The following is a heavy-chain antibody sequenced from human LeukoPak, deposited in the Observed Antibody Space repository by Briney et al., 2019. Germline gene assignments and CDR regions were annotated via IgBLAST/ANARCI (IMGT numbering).Heavy chain of an antibody. D-gene: IGHD5-24*01. V-gene: IGHV3-30-3*01. CDR3: ARDPTQRWIQWSYFDY. CDR1: GFTFSSYA. CDR2: ISYDGSNK. J-gene: IGHJ4*02. Sequence: GGSLRLSCAASGFTFSSYAMHWVRQAPGKGLEWVAVISYDGSNKYYADSAKGRFTISRDNSKNTLYLQMNSLRAEDTAVYYCARDPTQRWIQWSYFDYWGQGTLVTVSS.